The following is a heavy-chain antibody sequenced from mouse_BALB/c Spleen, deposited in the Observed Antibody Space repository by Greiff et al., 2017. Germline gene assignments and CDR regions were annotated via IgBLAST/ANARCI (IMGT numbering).Heavy chain of an antibody. Sequence: VQLQQPGAELVRPGASVKLSCKASGYTFSSYWINWVKQRPGQGLEWIGNIYPSDSYTNYNQKFKDKATLTVDKSSSTAYMQLSSPTSEDSAVYYCTRLKGYAMDYWGQGTAVTVSS. J-gene: IGHJ4*01. CDR3: TRLKGYAMDY. V-gene: IGHV1-69*02. CDR1: GYTFSSYW. CDR2: IYPSDSYT.